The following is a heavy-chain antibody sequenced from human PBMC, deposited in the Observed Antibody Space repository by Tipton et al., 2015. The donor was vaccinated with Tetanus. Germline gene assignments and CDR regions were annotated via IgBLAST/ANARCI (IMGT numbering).Heavy chain of an antibody. J-gene: IGHJ4*02. CDR3: ARGWSECSSWSCSPFDS. CDR2: ISGSGSYI. D-gene: IGHD2-2*01. V-gene: IGHV3-21*01. CDR1: GFTLSRNS. Sequence: GSLRLSCAASGFTLSRNSMNWVRQAPGKGLEWVSSISGSGSYISYADSVKGRFTISRDNAKNSLYLQMSSLRVEDTAVYYCARGWSECSSWSCSPFDSWGQGTLVTVSS.